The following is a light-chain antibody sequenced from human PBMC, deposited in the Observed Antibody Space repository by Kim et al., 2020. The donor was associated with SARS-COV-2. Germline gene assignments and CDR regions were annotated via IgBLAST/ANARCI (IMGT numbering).Light chain of an antibody. CDR2: QDN. CDR1: KLGDRY. CDR3: QAWNSTTVV. V-gene: IGLV3-1*01. Sequence: VSPGKTASRACSGDKLGDRYACWYQQKPGQSPLLVIYQDNKRPSGIPERFSGSNSGNTATLTISGTQASDEAHYYCQAWNSTTVVFGGGTQLTVL. J-gene: IGLJ3*02.